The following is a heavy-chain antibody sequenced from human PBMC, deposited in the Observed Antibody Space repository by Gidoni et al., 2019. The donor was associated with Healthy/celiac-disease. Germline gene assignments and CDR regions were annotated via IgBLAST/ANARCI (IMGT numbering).Heavy chain of an antibody. CDR3: ARPRLRGGDGSFDY. V-gene: IGHV1-3*01. Sequence: QVQLVQSGAEVKKPGASVKVSCKASGYTFTSYAMHWVRQAPGQRLEWMGWINAGNGNTKYSQKFQGRVTITRDTSASTAYMELSSLRSEDTAVYSCARPRLRGGDGSFDYWGQGTLVTVSS. CDR2: INAGNGNT. J-gene: IGHJ4*02. CDR1: GYTFTSYA. D-gene: IGHD4-17*01.